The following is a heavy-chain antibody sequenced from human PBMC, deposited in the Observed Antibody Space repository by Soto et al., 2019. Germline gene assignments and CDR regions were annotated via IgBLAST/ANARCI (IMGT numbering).Heavy chain of an antibody. Sequence: EVQLVESGGGLVKPGGSLRLSCAASGFTFSSYSMNWVRQAPGEGLEWVSSISSSSSYIYYADSVKGRFTISRDNAKNSLYLQMNSLRAEDTAVYYCARAKYYYDSHTGGWFDPWGQGTLVTVSS. J-gene: IGHJ5*02. V-gene: IGHV3-21*01. CDR2: ISSSSSYI. D-gene: IGHD3-22*01. CDR1: GFTFSSYS. CDR3: ARAKYYYDSHTGGWFDP.